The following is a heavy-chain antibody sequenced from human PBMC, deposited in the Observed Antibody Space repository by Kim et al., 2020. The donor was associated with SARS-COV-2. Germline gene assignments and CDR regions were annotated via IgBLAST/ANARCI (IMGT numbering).Heavy chain of an antibody. J-gene: IGHJ3*02. CDR3: ARGGYYDSSGYYQADAFDI. Sequence: ASVKVSCKASGYTFTGYYMHWVRQAPGQGLEWMGRINPNSGGTNYAQKFQGRVTMTRDTSISTAYMELSRLRSDDTAVYYCARGGYYDSSGYYQADAFDIWGQGTMVTVSS. CDR2: INPNSGGT. V-gene: IGHV1-2*06. D-gene: IGHD3-22*01. CDR1: GYTFTGYY.